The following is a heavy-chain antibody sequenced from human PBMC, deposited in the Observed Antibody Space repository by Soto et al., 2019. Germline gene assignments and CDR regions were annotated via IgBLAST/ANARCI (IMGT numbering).Heavy chain of an antibody. CDR3: AREEPASRHHDY. J-gene: IGHJ4*02. CDR2: GSHSGST. V-gene: IGHV4-34*02. D-gene: IGHD1-26*01. CDR1: GGSFSDYY. Sequence: QVQLQQWGAGLLKPSETPSLTCAVYGGSFSDYYWSWIRQTPEKGLVWIGEGSHSGSTTYNPSLKNRVTIAIHTSKNQVSLTLNSVTAADTAMYFCAREEPASRHHDYWGQGNLVTVSS.